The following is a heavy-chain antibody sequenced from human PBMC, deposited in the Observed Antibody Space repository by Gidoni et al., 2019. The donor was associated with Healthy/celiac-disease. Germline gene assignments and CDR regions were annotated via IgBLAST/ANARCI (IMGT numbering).Heavy chain of an antibody. D-gene: IGHD3-22*01. J-gene: IGHJ4*02. CDR3: TTWPDKGGLYYDSSGYSVNFDY. Sequence: EVQLVESGGGLGTPGGSLRLSCAASGFTFSNAWRSWVRQAPGKGLEWVGRIKSKTDGGTTDYAAPVKGRFTISSDDSKNTLYLQMNSLKTEDTAVYYCTTWPDKGGLYYDSSGYSVNFDYWGQGTLVTVSS. V-gene: IGHV3-15*01. CDR2: IKSKTDGGTT. CDR1: GFTFSNAW.